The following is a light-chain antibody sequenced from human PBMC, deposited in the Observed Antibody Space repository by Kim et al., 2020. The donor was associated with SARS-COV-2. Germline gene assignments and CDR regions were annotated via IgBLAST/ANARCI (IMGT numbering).Light chain of an antibody. CDR1: QDITNS. CDR2: AAS. V-gene: IGKV1-27*01. Sequence: ASVGDIVTITCRASQDITNSLAWYQQKPGKVPKVLIYAASTLQSGVPSRFSGSGSGTEFTLTISSLQTEDVATYYCQKYNSAPWTFGPGTKVDIK. CDR3: QKYNSAPWT. J-gene: IGKJ1*01.